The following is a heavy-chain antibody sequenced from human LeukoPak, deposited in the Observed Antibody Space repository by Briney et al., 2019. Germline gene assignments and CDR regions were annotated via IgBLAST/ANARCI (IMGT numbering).Heavy chain of an antibody. V-gene: IGHV3-21*01. CDR3: ARNRYGSSLDAFDI. Sequence: PGGSLRLSCAASGFTFSSYSMNWVRQAPGKGLEWVSPISSSSTYIYYADSVKGRFTISRDNAKNSLHLQMNSLRAEDTAVYYCARNRYGSSLDAFDIWGQGTVVTVSS. D-gene: IGHD6-13*01. J-gene: IGHJ3*02. CDR2: ISSSSTYI. CDR1: GFTFSSYS.